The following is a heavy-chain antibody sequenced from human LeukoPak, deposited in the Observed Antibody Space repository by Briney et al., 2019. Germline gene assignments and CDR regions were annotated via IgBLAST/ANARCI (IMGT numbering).Heavy chain of an antibody. CDR2: INTDGTTT. CDR3: SVTTFDSYDSSARYAGRAFDF. V-gene: IGHV3-74*01. D-gene: IGHD3-22*01. J-gene: IGHJ3*01. Sequence: GGSLRLSCSVSGLSFRSYWMHWLRQPPGEGLVWVSRINTDGTTTDYADSVNGRFTISRDNAESTLYLHMSSLRAEDSGVYYCSVTTFDSYDSSARYAGRAFDFWGQGTLVTVSS. CDR1: GLSFRSYW.